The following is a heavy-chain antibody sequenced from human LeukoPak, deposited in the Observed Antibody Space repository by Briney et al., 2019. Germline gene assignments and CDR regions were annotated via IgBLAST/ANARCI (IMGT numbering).Heavy chain of an antibody. CDR1: GFTFSSYA. CDR3: ARTPVNGPKGV. Sequence: GGSLRLSCAASGFTFSSYAMSWVRQAPGKGLEWVSSISSSSSYIYYADSVKGRFTISRDNAKNSLYLQMNSLRAEDTAVYYCARTPVNGPKGVWGQGTLVTVSS. J-gene: IGHJ4*02. CDR2: ISSSSSYI. V-gene: IGHV3-21*03. D-gene: IGHD2-8*01.